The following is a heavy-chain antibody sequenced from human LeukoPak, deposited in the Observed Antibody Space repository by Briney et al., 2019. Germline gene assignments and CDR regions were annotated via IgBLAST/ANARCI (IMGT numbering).Heavy chain of an antibody. Sequence: SETLSLTCAGYGVTFSGYYWSWIRQAPGKGLEWIGNINHSGSSNYNPSLKSRATISVDTSKNQFSLKLSSVTAADTAVYYCARGLTYYYGSGSLQYYYYYGMDVWGKGTTVTVSS. V-gene: IGHV4-34*01. CDR3: ARGLTYYYGSGSLQYYYYYGMDV. CDR2: INHSGSS. CDR1: GVTFSGYY. D-gene: IGHD3-10*01. J-gene: IGHJ6*04.